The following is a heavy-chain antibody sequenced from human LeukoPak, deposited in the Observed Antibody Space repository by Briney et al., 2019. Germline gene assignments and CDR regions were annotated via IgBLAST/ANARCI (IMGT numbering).Heavy chain of an antibody. J-gene: IGHJ5*02. D-gene: IGHD6-13*01. CDR1: GGSISSHY. CDR3: ARGRAAAGTVRWFDP. CDR2: IYYSGST. V-gene: IGHV4-59*11. Sequence: SETLSLTCTVSGGSISSHYWSWIRQPPGKGLEWIGYIYYSGSTNYNPSLKSRVTISVDTSKNQFSLKLSSVTAADTAVYYCARGRAAAGTVRWFDPWGQGTPVTVSS.